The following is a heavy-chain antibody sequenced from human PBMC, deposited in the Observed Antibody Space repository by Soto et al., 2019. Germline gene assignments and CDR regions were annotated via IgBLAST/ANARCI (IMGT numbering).Heavy chain of an antibody. D-gene: IGHD2-8*01. CDR1: GYNLTNYW. Sequence: PVESLKISCIGSGYNLTNYWIGWVRQMPGKGLEWMGIIYPGDSDTKYNPSCQGQVTISADKSITTTYLRWTSLKDSDTAMYYCAACIFCYGMDVCGKGTTVTVSS. V-gene: IGHV5-51*01. CDR2: IYPGDSDT. CDR3: AACIFCYGMDV. J-gene: IGHJ6*04.